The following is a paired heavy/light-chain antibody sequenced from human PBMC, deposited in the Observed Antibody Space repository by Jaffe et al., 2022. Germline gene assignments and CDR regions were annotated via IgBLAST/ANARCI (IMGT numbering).Light chain of an antibody. J-gene: IGLJ2*01. CDR3: SSYGGNQDVV. V-gene: IGLV2-8*01. Sequence: QSALTQPPSASGSPGQSVTISCTGTSSDVGRYDYVSWYQQYPGKAPTLIIYGVNKRPSGVPDRFSGSKSGNTASLTVSGLQAEDEADYYCSSYGGNQDVVFGGGTKLTVL. CDR1: SSDVGRYDY. CDR2: GVN.
Heavy chain of an antibody. Sequence: QVLLQESGPRLVKPSETLSLTCTVSGAFSSETTQYWCWIRQPAGKGLEWIGRLDPSGSTSYLSSLKSRVTISLDTSKNQLSLNLRSVTAADTAIYYCARGRRNGDYFDYWGQGTLATVSS. J-gene: IGHJ4*02. D-gene: IGHD4-17*01. CDR2: LDPSGST. CDR1: GAFSSETTQY. CDR3: ARGRRNGDYFDY. V-gene: IGHV4-61*02.